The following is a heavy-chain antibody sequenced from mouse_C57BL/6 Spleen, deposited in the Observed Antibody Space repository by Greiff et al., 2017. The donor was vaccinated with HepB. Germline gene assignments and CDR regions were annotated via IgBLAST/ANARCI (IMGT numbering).Heavy chain of an antibody. CDR2: INPSSGYT. D-gene: IGHD2-4*01. V-gene: IGHV1-4*01. J-gene: IGHJ3*01. Sequence: VQLQQSGAELARPGASVKMSCKASGYTFTSYTMHWVKQRPGQGLEWIGYINPSSGYTKYNQKFKGKATLTVDKSSSTAYMELRSLTSEDTAVDYCAIYYDYDVVFAYWGQGTLVTVSA. CDR3: AIYYDYDVVFAY. CDR1: GYTFTSYT.